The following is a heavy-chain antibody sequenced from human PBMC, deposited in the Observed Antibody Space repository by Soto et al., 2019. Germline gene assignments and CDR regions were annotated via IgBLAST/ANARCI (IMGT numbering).Heavy chain of an antibody. D-gene: IGHD6-19*01. J-gene: IGHJ6*02. CDR2: MFPGDSDT. Sequence: EVQMEQSGAELKKPGESLKISCKGSGYSFTTYWIGWVRQLPGQGLEWMGVMFPGDSDTRYSPSFQGQVTMSADPSTNTAYLEWSSLKAADSAMYYCARVPDSSLGTMDVWGQGTTVTVPS. V-gene: IGHV5-51*01. CDR3: ARVPDSSLGTMDV. CDR1: GYSFTTYW.